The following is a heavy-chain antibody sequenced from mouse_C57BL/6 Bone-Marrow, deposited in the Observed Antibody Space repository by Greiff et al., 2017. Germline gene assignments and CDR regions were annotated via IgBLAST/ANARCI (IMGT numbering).Heavy chain of an antibody. CDR1: GYTFTSYT. CDR2: INPSSGYT. J-gene: IGHJ3*01. D-gene: IGHD1-1*01. CDR3: ARGGSSPAWFAY. V-gene: IGHV1-4*01. Sequence: VQRVESGAELARPGASVKMSCKASGYTFTSYTMHWVKQRPGQGLEWIGYINPSSGYTKYNQKFKDEAPLTADKSSSTAYMQLSSLTSEDSAVYYCARGGSSPAWFAYWGQGTLVTVSA.